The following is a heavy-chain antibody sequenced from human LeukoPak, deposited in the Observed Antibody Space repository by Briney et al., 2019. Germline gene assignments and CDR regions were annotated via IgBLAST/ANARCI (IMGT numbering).Heavy chain of an antibody. CDR3: ARLTGITFAMDV. J-gene: IGHJ6*02. D-gene: IGHD1-7*01. Sequence: GGSLRLSCAASGFTFDDYDMHWVCQAPGKGLEWVTLIWYDGSNKYYADSVKGRFTISRDNSRNTLYLQMNSLRAEDTAVYFCARLTGITFAMDVWGQGTTVTVAS. CDR1: GFTFDDYD. V-gene: IGHV3-33*08. CDR2: IWYDGSNK.